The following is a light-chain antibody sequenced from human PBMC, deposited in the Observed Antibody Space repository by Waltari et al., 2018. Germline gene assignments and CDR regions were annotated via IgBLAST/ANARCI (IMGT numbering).Light chain of an antibody. V-gene: IGKV1-39*01. J-gene: IGKJ4*01. CDR1: QSISSY. Sequence: DIQMTQSPSSLSASVGDRVTITCRASQSISSYLNWYQQKPGKAPKLLIYAASSLQSGVTSRFSGSGSGTDFTLTISSLQPEDFATYYCQQSYTPLTFGGGTKVEIK. CDR3: QQSYTPLT. CDR2: AAS.